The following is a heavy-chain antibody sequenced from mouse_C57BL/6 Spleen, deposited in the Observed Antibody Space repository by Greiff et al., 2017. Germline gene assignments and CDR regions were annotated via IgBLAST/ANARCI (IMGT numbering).Heavy chain of an antibody. CDR3: ARGNYYGSSSGAMDY. CDR2: ISYSGST. Sequence: DVKLVESGPGMVKPSQSLSLTCTVTGYSITSGYDWHWIRHFPGNKLEWMGYISYSGSTNYNPSLKSRISITHDTSKNHFFLKLNSVTTEDTATYYCARGNYYGSSSGAMDYWGQGTSVTVSS. V-gene: IGHV3-1*01. CDR1: GYSITSGYD. D-gene: IGHD1-1*01. J-gene: IGHJ4*01.